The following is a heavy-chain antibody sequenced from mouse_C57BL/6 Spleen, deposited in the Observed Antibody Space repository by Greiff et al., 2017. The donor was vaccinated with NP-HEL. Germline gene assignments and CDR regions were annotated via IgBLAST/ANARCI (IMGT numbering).Heavy chain of an antibody. Sequence: QVQLQQPGAELVKPGASVKLSCKASGYTFTSYWMHWVKQRPGQGLEWIGMIHPNSGSTNYNEKFKSKATLTVDKSSSTAYMQLSSLTSEDSAVYYCARSHLGHYFDYWGQGTTLTVSS. V-gene: IGHV1-64*01. CDR1: GYTFTSYW. D-gene: IGHD2-14*01. CDR2: IHPNSGST. CDR3: ARSHLGHYFDY. J-gene: IGHJ2*01.